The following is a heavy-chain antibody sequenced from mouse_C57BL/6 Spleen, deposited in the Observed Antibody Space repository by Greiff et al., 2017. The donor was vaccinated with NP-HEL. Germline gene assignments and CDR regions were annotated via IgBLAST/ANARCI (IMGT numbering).Heavy chain of an antibody. CDR1: GYAFSSYW. CDR3: ALYYYGSSYDYFDY. Sequence: VQLQQSGAELVKPGASVKISCKASGYAFSSYWMNWVKQRPGKGLEWIGQIYPGDGDTNYNGKFKGEATLTADKSSSTAYMQLSSLTSEDSAVYFCALYYYGSSYDYFDYWGQGTTLTVSS. CDR2: IYPGDGDT. V-gene: IGHV1-80*01. D-gene: IGHD1-1*01. J-gene: IGHJ2*01.